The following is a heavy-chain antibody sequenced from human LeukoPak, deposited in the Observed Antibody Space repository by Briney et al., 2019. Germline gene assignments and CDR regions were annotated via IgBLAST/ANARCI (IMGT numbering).Heavy chain of an antibody. J-gene: IGHJ6*02. CDR2: ISYDGSNK. Sequence: PGGSLRLSCAASGFTFSSYGMHWVRQAPGKGLEWVAVISYDGSNKYYADSVKGRFTISRDNSKNTLYLQMNSLRAEDTAVYYCAKDVPHRFGELLCYYYGMDVWGQGTTVTVSS. CDR3: AKDVPHRFGELLCYYYGMDV. D-gene: IGHD3-10*01. V-gene: IGHV3-30*18. CDR1: GFTFSSYG.